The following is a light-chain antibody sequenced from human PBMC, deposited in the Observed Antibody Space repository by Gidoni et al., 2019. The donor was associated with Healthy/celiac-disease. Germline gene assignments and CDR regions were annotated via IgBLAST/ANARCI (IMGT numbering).Light chain of an antibody. CDR1: QSISSY. CDR3: QQSYSTLLT. V-gene: IGKV1-39*01. Sequence: IMQIKPPSSLSASVGDRVTITCRASQSISSYLTWYQQKPGKAPKLLIYAASSLQSGVPSRFSGSGSGTDFTLTISSLQPEDFATYYCQQSYSTLLTFGQGTRLEIK. J-gene: IGKJ5*01. CDR2: AAS.